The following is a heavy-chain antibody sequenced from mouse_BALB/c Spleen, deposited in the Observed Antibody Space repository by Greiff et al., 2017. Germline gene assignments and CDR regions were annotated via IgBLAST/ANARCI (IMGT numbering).Heavy chain of an antibody. CDR1: GFNIKDTY. CDR2: IDPANGNT. J-gene: IGHJ2*01. Sequence: EVQLQQSGAELVKPGASVKLSCTASGFNIKDTYMHWVKQRPEQGLEWIGRIDPANGNTKYDPKFQGKATITADTSSNTAYLQLSSLTSEDTAVYYCAGWNYGNYVYYWGQGTTLTVSS. CDR3: AGWNYGNYVYY. D-gene: IGHD2-1*01. V-gene: IGHV14-3*02.